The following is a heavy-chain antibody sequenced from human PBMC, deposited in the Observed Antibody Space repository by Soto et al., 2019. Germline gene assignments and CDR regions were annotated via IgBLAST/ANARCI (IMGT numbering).Heavy chain of an antibody. D-gene: IGHD3-22*01. CDR1: GYTFTSYG. V-gene: IGHV1-18*01. J-gene: IGHJ4*02. Sequence: ASVKVSCKASGYTFTSYGISWVRQAPGQGLEWMGWISAYNGNTNYAQKLQGRVTMTTDTSTSTAYMELRSLRSDDTAVYYCTATPPYYYDSSGYYSPTDYWGQGTLVTVSS. CDR2: ISAYNGNT. CDR3: TATPPYYYDSSGYYSPTDY.